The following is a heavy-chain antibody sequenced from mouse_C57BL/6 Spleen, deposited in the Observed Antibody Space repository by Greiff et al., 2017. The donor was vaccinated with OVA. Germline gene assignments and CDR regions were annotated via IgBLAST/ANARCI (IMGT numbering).Heavy chain of an antibody. J-gene: IGHJ2*01. CDR1: GFNIKDDY. CDR2: IDPENGDT. Sequence: VQLQQSGAELVRPGASVKLSCTASGFNIKDDYMHWVKQRPEQGLEWIGWIDPENGDTEYASKFQGKATITADTSSNTAYLQLSSLTSEDTAVYYCTTPDGSSYPYFDYWGQGTTLTVSS. CDR3: TTPDGSSYPYFDY. D-gene: IGHD1-1*01. V-gene: IGHV14-4*01.